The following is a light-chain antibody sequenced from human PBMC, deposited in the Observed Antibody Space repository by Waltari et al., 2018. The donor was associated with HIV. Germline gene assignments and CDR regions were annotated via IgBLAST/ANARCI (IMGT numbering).Light chain of an antibody. Sequence: QSLLTQPPSVSGAPGQRVTISCTGSSSNNGAGLDVPWYQQLPGTVPKLLIYGNSNRPSGVPHRFSGSKSGTSASLAITGLQAEDEADYYCQSYDRSLSGYVVFGGGTKLTVL. CDR1: SSNNGAGLD. CDR3: QSYDRSLSGYVV. V-gene: IGLV1-40*01. CDR2: GNS. J-gene: IGLJ2*01.